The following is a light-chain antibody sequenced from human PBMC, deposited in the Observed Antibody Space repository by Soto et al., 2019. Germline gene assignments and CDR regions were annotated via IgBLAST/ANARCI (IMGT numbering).Light chain of an antibody. CDR2: AAS. Sequence: DIQLTQSPSFLSASVGDRVTITCWASQGISSYLAWYQQKPGKAPKLLIHAASTLQSGVPSRFSGSGSGTEFTLTISSLQPEDFATYYCQQLNSYPHTFGGGTKVEIK. J-gene: IGKJ4*01. CDR1: QGISSY. CDR3: QQLNSYPHT. V-gene: IGKV1-9*01.